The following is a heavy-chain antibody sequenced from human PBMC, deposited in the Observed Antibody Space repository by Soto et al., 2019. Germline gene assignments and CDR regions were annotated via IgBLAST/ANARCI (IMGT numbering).Heavy chain of an antibody. D-gene: IGHD3-10*01. CDR1: GYTFMGYY. CDR2: INPNSGGT. CDR3: ARVGGGLASLGYYGMDV. V-gene: IGHV1-2*04. J-gene: IGHJ6*02. Sequence: ASVKVACKASGYTFMGYYIHWVRQAPGQGLEWMGWINPNSGGTNYAQRFQGWVTMTRDRSISTAYMELSRLKSDGTAVYYCARVGGGLASLGYYGMDVWGQGTTVTVSS.